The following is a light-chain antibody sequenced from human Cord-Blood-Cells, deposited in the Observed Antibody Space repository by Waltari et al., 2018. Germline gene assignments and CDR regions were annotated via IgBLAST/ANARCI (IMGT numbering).Light chain of an antibody. CDR1: QSISSY. CDR3: QQSYSTPRT. J-gene: IGKJ1*01. V-gene: IGKV1-39*01. Sequence: DIQMTQSPSSLSASAGDRVTITSRASQSISSYLNWYQQKPGKAPKLLIYAASSLQSGVPSRFSGSGSGTDFTLTISSLQPEDFATYYCQQSYSTPRTFGQGTKVEIK. CDR2: AAS.